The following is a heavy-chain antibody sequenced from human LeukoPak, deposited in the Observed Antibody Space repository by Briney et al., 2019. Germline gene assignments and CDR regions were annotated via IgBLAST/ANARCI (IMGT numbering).Heavy chain of an antibody. Sequence: SVKVSCKASGGSFSSYAISWVRQAPGQGLEWVGEIIPIFGTANYAQKFQGRVTITAHESTSTAYMDLSSLRSEDTAVYYCARGSALLALSFDYWGQGTLVTVSS. CDR1: GGSFSSYA. CDR2: IIPIFGTA. V-gene: IGHV1-69*13. J-gene: IGHJ4*02. CDR3: ARGSALLALSFDY. D-gene: IGHD2-15*01.